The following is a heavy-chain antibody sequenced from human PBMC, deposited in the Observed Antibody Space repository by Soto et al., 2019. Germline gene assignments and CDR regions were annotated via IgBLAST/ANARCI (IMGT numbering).Heavy chain of an antibody. CDR1: GLTVSRNY. CDR3: AHSSGHHYYFGS. J-gene: IGHJ4*02. CDR2: LYSGGSS. D-gene: IGHD3-22*01. V-gene: IGHV3-53*01. Sequence: EQLVESGGGLIQPGGSLRISCAFSGLTVSRNYMSWVRQAPGKGLDWVSVLYSGGSSSYAESVKGRFTISRDSSKNILFLQMNSLRPEDTAIYYCAHSSGHHYYFGSWGQGTLVTVSS.